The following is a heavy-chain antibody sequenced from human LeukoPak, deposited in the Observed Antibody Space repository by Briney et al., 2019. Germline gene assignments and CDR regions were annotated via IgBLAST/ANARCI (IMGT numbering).Heavy chain of an antibody. V-gene: IGHV4-59*08. Sequence: SETLSLTCTVSGGSMSNHYWSWIRQSPGKGLEWIGYIYYSGSTNYNPSLQSRVSMSLDTSKNQFSLRLSSVTATDTAVYYCARDDYGGNSGVSYYYGMDVWGQGTTVTVSS. D-gene: IGHD4-23*01. CDR1: GGSMSNHY. CDR3: ARDDYGGNSGVSYYYGMDV. CDR2: IYYSGST. J-gene: IGHJ6*02.